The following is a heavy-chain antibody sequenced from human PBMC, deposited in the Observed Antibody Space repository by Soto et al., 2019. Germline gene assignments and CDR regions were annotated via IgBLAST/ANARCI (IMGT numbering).Heavy chain of an antibody. CDR2: ISYHGSDK. CDR3: AKDHLTTTVTTVGY. Sequence: QVQLVESGGGVVQPGRSLRLSCAASRFTFSNYGVQWVRQAPGKGLEWVAVISYHGSDKYYADSVKGRFTISRDNSKNTLYLQMDGLRAEDTAVYYCAKDHLTTTVTTVGYWGQGTLVTVSA. V-gene: IGHV3-30*18. CDR1: RFTFSNYG. J-gene: IGHJ4*02. D-gene: IGHD4-17*01.